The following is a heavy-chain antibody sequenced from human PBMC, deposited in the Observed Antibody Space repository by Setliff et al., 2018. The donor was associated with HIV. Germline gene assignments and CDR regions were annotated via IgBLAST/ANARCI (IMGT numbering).Heavy chain of an antibody. V-gene: IGHV3-48*01. Sequence: PGGSLRLSCTSSEISFNNYYMTWVRQAPGRGLEWVSYISPNGNSMYYADSVQGRFTISRDTPSNTVYLQMNSLRAEDTALYYCAKDSEAVAVKYYYMDVWGRGTTVTVSS. CDR1: EISFNNYY. CDR3: AKDSEAVAVKYYYMDV. D-gene: IGHD6-19*01. CDR2: ISPNGNSM. J-gene: IGHJ6*03.